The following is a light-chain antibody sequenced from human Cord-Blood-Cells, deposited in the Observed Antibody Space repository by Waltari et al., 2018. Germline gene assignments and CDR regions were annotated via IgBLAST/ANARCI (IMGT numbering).Light chain of an antibody. CDR3: QQRSNWPPLT. Sequence: IVLTPSPATLPSPPWESATLSCRASQSVSSYLAWSQQKPGQAPRLLIYDAPNRATGIPAMSSGSGSGTDFTLTISSLEPEDFAVYYCQQRSNWPPLTFGGGTKVEIK. V-gene: IGKV3-11*01. CDR2: DAP. J-gene: IGKJ4*01. CDR1: QSVSSY.